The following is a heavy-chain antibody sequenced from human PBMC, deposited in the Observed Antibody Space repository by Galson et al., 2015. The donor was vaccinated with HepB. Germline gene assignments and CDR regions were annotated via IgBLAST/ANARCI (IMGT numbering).Heavy chain of an antibody. V-gene: IGHV3-74*01. D-gene: IGHD4-17*01. CDR3: HTTTVTTGYYAMDV. CDR1: GFTFSSYV. Sequence: SLRLSCAASGFTFSSYVMHWVRQAPGKGLVWVSRINSGGSSTSYADSVKGRFTISRDNAKNTLFLQMNSLRAEDTAVYYCHTTTVTTGYYAMDVWGQGTTVTVSS. CDR2: INSGGSST. J-gene: IGHJ6*02.